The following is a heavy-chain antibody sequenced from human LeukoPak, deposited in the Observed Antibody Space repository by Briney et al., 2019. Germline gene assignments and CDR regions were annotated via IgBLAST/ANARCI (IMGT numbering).Heavy chain of an antibody. CDR3: ARSANQGGIWV. V-gene: IGHV5-51*01. J-gene: IGHJ4*02. CDR2: INPDDFDT. Sequence: GESLKISCKASGYSFSSYWIGWVRQMPEKGREWMGIINPDDFDTRYSPSFQGQVTISADKSISTVYLQWSSLKASDTAMYYCARSANQGGIWVWGQGTLVTVSS. CDR1: GYSFSSYW. D-gene: IGHD3-16*01.